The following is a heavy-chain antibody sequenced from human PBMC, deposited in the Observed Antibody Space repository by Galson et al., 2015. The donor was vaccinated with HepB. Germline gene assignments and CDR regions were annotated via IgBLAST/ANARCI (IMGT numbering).Heavy chain of an antibody. D-gene: IGHD4-17*01. J-gene: IGHJ1*01. CDR3: VRDDYVGFGN. Sequence: SVKVSCKASGFTLTSYYMHWVRQAPGQGLEWMGIINDFGDRITYAQKFQGRVTMTRDTSTSTVYMELSNLRTEDTAVYYCVRDDYVGFGNWGQGTVVTVS. V-gene: IGHV1-46*01. CDR1: GFTLTSYY. CDR2: INDFGDRI.